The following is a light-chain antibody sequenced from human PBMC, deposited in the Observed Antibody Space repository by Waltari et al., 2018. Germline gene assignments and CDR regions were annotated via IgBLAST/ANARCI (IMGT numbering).Light chain of an antibody. CDR2: DVN. CDR1: SSDVGGHDY. V-gene: IGLV2-14*03. Sequence: QSALSQPASVSGSPGQSITISCTGASSDVGGHDYVSWYQQHPGKAPKLIIRDVNNRASGFSNRFSGSNSGNTASLTTSGLQAEDEADYYCSSYSTSSSLILFGEGTKVTVL. CDR3: SSYSTSSSLIL. J-gene: IGLJ2*01.